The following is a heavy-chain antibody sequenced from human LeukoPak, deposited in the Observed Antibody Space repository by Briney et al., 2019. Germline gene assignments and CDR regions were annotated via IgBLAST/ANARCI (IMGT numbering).Heavy chain of an antibody. V-gene: IGHV3-53*01. CDR1: GFTVSSNY. Sequence: PGGSLRLSCAASGFTVSSNYMSWVRQAPGKGLEWVSVIYSGGSTYYADSVKGRFTISRDNSKNTLYLQMNSLRAEDTAVYNCAKAPPYKKYFDYWGQGTLVTVSS. J-gene: IGHJ4*02. CDR3: AKAPPYKKYFDY. CDR2: IYSGGST. D-gene: IGHD1-1*01.